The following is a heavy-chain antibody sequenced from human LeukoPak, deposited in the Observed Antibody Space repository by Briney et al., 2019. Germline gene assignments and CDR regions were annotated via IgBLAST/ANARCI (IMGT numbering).Heavy chain of an antibody. CDR1: GDSVSSNSAA. CDR2: TYYRSKWYN. D-gene: IGHD6-13*01. CDR3: AREGAAAGYYYYYYMDV. J-gene: IGHJ6*03. V-gene: IGHV6-1*01. Sequence: SQTLSLTCAISGDSVSSNSAAWNWIRQSPSRGLEWLGRTYYRSKWYNDYAVSVKRRITINPDTSKNQFSLQLNSVTPEDTAVYYCAREGAAAGYYYYYYMDVWGKGTTVTISS.